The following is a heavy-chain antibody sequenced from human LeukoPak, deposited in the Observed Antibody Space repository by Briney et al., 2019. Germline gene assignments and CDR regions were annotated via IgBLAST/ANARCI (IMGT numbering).Heavy chain of an antibody. CDR2: IYYSGST. V-gene: IGHV4-59*12. CDR1: GGSISSYY. D-gene: IGHD1-1*01. Sequence: SETLSLTCTVSGGSISSYYWSWIRQPLGKGLEWIGYIYYSGSTNYNPSLESRVTISVDTSKNQFSLKLSSVTAADTAVYYCARDGFTGYNYYYYGMDVWGQGTTVTVSS. CDR3: ARDGFTGYNYYYYGMDV. J-gene: IGHJ6*02.